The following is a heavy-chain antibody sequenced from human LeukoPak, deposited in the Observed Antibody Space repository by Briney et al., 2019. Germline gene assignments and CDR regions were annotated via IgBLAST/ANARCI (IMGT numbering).Heavy chain of an antibody. D-gene: IGHD4-17*01. V-gene: IGHV3-30*18. CDR2: ISYDGSNK. J-gene: IGHJ4*02. CDR1: GFTFSSYG. CDR3: AKDLRGGYGDYVLGY. Sequence: PGGSLRLSCAASGFTFSSYGMHWVRQAPGKGLEWVAVISYDGSNKYYADSVRGRFTISRDNSKNTLYLQMNSLRAEDTAVYYCAKDLRGGYGDYVLGYWGQGTLVTVSS.